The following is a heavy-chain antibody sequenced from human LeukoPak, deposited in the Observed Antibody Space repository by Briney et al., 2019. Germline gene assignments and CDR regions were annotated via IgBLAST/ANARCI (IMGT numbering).Heavy chain of an antibody. Sequence: ASVKVSCKASGYTFTSYAISWVRQAPGQGLEWMGGIIPIFGTANYAQKFQGRVTITADESTSTAYMELSSLRSEDTAVYYCARGGSYSSSSLYPLYYYYYYMDVWGKGTTVTVSS. CDR2: IIPIFGTA. CDR3: ARGGSYSSSSLYPLYYYYYYMDV. V-gene: IGHV1-69*13. D-gene: IGHD6-6*01. CDR1: GYTFTSYA. J-gene: IGHJ6*03.